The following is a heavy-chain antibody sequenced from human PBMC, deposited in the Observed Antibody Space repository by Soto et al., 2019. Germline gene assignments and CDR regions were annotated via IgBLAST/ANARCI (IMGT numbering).Heavy chain of an antibody. Sequence: QTGGSLRLSCAASGFTCSSYAMHWVRQAPGKGLEWVAVISYDGSNKYYADSVKGRFTISRDNSKNTLYLQMNSLTAEDTAVYYCARDEFWGPVTLFTVSS. CDR3: ARDEF. CDR2: ISYDGSNK. V-gene: IGHV3-30-3*01. CDR1: GFTCSSYA. J-gene: IGHJ4*02.